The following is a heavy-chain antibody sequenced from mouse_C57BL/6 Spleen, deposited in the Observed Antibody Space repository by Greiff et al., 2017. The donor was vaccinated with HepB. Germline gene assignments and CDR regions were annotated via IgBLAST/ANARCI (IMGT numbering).Heavy chain of an antibody. Sequence: VQLQQPEAELVRPGSSVKLSCKASGYTFTSYWMHWVKQRPIQGLEWIGNIDPSDSETHYNQKFKDKATLTVDKSSSTAYMQLSSLTSEDSAVYYCARCDYDPPYYFDYWGQGTTLTVSS. CDR3: ARCDYDPPYYFDY. CDR1: GYTFTSYW. D-gene: IGHD2-4*01. V-gene: IGHV1-52*01. J-gene: IGHJ2*01. CDR2: IDPSDSET.